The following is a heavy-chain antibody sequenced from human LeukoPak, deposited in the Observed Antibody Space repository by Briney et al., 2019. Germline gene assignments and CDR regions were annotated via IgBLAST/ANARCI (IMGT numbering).Heavy chain of an antibody. CDR2: ISSSSSYI. CDR1: GFTFSSYS. J-gene: IGHJ3*02. CDR3: ARGQVLLHAFDI. Sequence: GGSLRLSCAASGFTFSSYSMNWVRQAPGKGLEWVSSISSSSSYIYYADSVKGRFTISRDNAKNSLYLQMNSLRAEDTAVYYCARGQVLLHAFDIWGQGTMVTVSS. V-gene: IGHV3-21*01. D-gene: IGHD2-21*01.